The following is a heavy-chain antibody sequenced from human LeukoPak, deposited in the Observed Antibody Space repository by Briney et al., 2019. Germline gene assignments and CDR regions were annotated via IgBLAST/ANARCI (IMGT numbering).Heavy chain of an antibody. V-gene: IGHV4-34*01. CDR2: INHSGST. J-gene: IGHJ6*02. Sequence: SETLSLTCTVYGGSFSGYYWSWVRQPPGKGLEWIGEINHSGSTNYNPSLKSRVTISVDTSKNQFSLKLSSVTAADTAVYYCARGLRAARVYCYYGTDVWGQGTTVTVSS. CDR3: ARGLRAARVYCYYGTDV. CDR1: GGSFSGYY. D-gene: IGHD2-15*01.